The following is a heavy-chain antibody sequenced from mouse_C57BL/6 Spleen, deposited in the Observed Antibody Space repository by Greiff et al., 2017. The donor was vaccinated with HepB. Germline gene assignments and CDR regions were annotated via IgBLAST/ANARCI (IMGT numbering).Heavy chain of an antibody. Sequence: QVQLQQPGAELVRPGSSVKLSCKASGYTFTSYWMHWVKQRPIQGLEWIGNIDPSDSETHYNQKFKDKATLTVDKSSSTAYMQLSSLTSEDSAVYYCATVYYGSSYGAMDYWGQGTSVTVSS. V-gene: IGHV1-52*01. CDR1: GYTFTSYW. J-gene: IGHJ4*01. CDR2: IDPSDSET. CDR3: ATVYYGSSYGAMDY. D-gene: IGHD1-1*01.